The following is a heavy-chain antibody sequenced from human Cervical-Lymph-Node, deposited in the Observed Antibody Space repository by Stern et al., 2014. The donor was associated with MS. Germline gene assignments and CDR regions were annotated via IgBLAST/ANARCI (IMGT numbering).Heavy chain of an antibody. CDR2: IFYTGST. CDR1: GGSINNYY. J-gene: IGHJ4*02. V-gene: IGHV4-59*01. CDR3: ARVLRDGYNYGAVES. D-gene: IGHD5-24*01. Sequence: VHLVESGPGLVKPSETLSLTCSVSGGSINNYYWTWIRQPPGKGLEWIGYIFYTGSTYYNPSLRFRVTISVDTSKNHFSLKLTSVTAADTAIYYCARVLRDGYNYGAVESWGQGTLVTVSS.